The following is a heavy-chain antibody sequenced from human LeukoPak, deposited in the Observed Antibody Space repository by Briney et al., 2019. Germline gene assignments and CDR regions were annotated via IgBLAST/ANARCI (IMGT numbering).Heavy chain of an antibody. CDR3: ARRSIFGVVNKRGWLDP. Sequence: SETLSLTCAVSGYSISSGYYWGWIRQPPGKGLEWIGSIYHSGSTYYNPSLKSRVTISVDTSKNQFSLKLSSVTAADTAVYYCARRSIFGVVNKRGWLDPWGQGTLVTVSS. J-gene: IGHJ5*02. CDR2: IYHSGST. V-gene: IGHV4-38-2*01. D-gene: IGHD3-3*01. CDR1: GYSISSGYY.